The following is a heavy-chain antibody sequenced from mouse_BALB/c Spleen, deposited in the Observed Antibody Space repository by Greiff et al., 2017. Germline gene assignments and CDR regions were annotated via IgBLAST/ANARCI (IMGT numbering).Heavy chain of an antibody. D-gene: IGHD1-1*01. CDR1: GFTFSDYY. CDR2: ISDGGSYT. Sequence: DVKLVESGGGLVKPGGSLKLSCAASGFTFSDYYMYWVRQTPEKRLEWVATISDGGSYTYYPDSVKGRFTISRDNAKNNLYLQMSSLKSEDTAMYYCARGYGVYYFDYWGQGTTLTVSS. V-gene: IGHV5-4*02. CDR3: ARGYGVYYFDY. J-gene: IGHJ2*01.